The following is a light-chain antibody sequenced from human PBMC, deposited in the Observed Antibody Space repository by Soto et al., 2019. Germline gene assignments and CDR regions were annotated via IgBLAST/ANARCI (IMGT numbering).Light chain of an antibody. V-gene: IGKV3-20*01. CDR3: QQYGRSLPT. Sequence: ENGLTQSPDILSLSPGERVTLSCRASQSISNNYLAWYQQKPGQAPTVLIYCASSRATGIPDRFSGSGSGTDFTLTISRLQLEDFALYYCQQYGRSLPTFGRGTKLESK. CDR2: CAS. CDR1: QSISNNY. J-gene: IGKJ2*01.